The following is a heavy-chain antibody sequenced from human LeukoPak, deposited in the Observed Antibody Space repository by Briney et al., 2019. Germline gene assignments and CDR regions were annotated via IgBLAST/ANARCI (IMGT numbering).Heavy chain of an antibody. CDR2: IYYSGST. Sequence: SQTLSLTCTVSGGSISSGGYYWSWIRQHPGKGLEWIGYIYYSGSTYYNPSLKSRVTISVDTSKNQFSLKLSSVTAADTAVYYCARGGSGYDYYSDYWGQGTLVTVSS. CDR3: ARGGSGYDYYSDY. J-gene: IGHJ4*02. D-gene: IGHD5-12*01. CDR1: GGSISSGGYY. V-gene: IGHV4-31*03.